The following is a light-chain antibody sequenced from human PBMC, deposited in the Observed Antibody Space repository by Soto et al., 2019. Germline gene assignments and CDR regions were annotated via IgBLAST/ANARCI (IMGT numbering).Light chain of an antibody. CDR3: ETWDTNSRV. CDR2: VESSGSY. J-gene: IGLJ3*02. CDR1: SGHIAYI. Sequence: QLVLTQSSSASASLGSSVKLTCTLTSGHIAYIIAWHQQQPGKAPRFLMKVESSGSYNKGSGVPDRFSGSSSGADRYLTISNLQSEDEADYYCETWDTNSRVFGGGTKVTVL. V-gene: IGLV4-60*03.